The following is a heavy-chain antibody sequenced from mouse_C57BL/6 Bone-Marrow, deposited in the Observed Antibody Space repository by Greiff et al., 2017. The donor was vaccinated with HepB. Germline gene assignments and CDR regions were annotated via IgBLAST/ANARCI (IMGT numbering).Heavy chain of an antibody. CDR3: TRESYYYGSSSDYYAMDY. CDR1: GYTFTSYW. V-gene: IGHV1-5*01. D-gene: IGHD1-1*01. CDR2: IYPGNSDT. Sequence: VQLKESGTVLARPGASVKMSCKTSGYTFTSYWMHWVKQRPGKGLEWIGAIYPGNSDTSYNQKFKGKAKLAAVTSASTAYMELSSLTNEDSAVYYCTRESYYYGSSSDYYAMDYWGQGTSVTVSS. J-gene: IGHJ4*01.